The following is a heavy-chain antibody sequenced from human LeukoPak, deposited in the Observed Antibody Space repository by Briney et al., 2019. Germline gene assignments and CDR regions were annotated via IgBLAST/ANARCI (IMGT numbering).Heavy chain of an antibody. CDR3: ARRLHDSGRDSADY. V-gene: IGHV3-30*02. CDR2: ITFGGTQK. Sequence: TGGALRLYSAPAAFTFYSIDVHWVRPRQDQGRRWVAFITFGGTQKYYTDYVRGRITASKYTSRNKMYLQIESPRDDGTAVYFCARRLHDSGRDSADYWGEGNLGTVSS. D-gene: IGHD3-10*01. J-gene: IGHJ4*02. CDR1: AFTFYSID.